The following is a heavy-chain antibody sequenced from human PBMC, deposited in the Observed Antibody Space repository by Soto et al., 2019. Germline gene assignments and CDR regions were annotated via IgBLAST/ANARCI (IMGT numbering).Heavy chain of an antibody. CDR3: AREVVVGGFAP. V-gene: IGHV3-33*01. CDR2: IWYDGSNK. Sequence: QVQLVESGGGVVQPGRSLRLSCAASGFTFSNYGMHWVRQAPGKGLEWVAVIWYDGSNKYYADSVKGRFTISRDNSKNTRYLQMNSLRAEDTAVYYCAREVVVGGFAPWGQGTLVTVSS. D-gene: IGHD3-22*01. CDR1: GFTFSNYG. J-gene: IGHJ5*02.